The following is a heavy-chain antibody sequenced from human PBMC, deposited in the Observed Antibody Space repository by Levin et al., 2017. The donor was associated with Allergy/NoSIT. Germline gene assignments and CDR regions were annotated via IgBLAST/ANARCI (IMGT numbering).Heavy chain of an antibody. V-gene: IGHV1-2*02. Sequence: ASVKVSCKASGYTFTGYYMHWVRQAPGQGLEWMGWINPNSGGTNYAQKFQGRVTMTRDTSISTAYMELSRLRSDDTAVYYCATSRQLVRTGWFDPWGQGTLVTVSS. J-gene: IGHJ5*02. CDR1: GYTFTGYY. CDR2: INPNSGGT. D-gene: IGHD6-6*01. CDR3: ATSRQLVRTGWFDP.